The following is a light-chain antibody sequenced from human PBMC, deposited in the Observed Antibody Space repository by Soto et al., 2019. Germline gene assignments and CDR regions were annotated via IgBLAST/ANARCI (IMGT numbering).Light chain of an antibody. CDR3: QQGYTTPIT. J-gene: IGKJ5*01. Sequence: VHMTQSPSSVSTSVGDRVTIACQASQDISNYLNWYQQKQGKAPKPLIYTASTLHSGVPSRFSGSASATDFTLTISSLQTDDFGTYDGQQGYTTPITFGQGTRLEIK. V-gene: IGKV1-39*01. CDR1: QDISNY. CDR2: TAS.